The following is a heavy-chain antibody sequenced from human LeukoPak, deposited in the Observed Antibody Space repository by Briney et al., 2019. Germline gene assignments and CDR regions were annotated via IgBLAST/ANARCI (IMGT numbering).Heavy chain of an antibody. CDR2: ISGAGRET. D-gene: IGHD2-21*01. Sequence: PGGSLRLSCEASGFTFGGSAMSWVRQAPGKGLEWISDISGAGRETYYADSVKGRFTISRDNSKNTLYLQLNNLGAEDTAVYFWAKIDRPRVCWRCPFDYWGQGTLVTVSS. V-gene: IGHV3-23*01. CDR1: GFTFGGSA. CDR3: AKIDRPRVCWRCPFDY. J-gene: IGHJ4*02.